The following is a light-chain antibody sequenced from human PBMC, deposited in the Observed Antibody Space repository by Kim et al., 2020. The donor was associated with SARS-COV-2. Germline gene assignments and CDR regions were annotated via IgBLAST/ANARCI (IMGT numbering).Light chain of an antibody. CDR2: QDS. Sequence: SHGQTSSITCSGDKLGDKFACLYQQKPGQSPVLVIYQDSKRPSGIPERFSGSNSGNTATLTISGTQAMDEADYYCQAWDSSTEVFGGGTQLTVL. CDR1: KLGDKF. J-gene: IGLJ3*02. CDR3: QAWDSSTEV. V-gene: IGLV3-1*01.